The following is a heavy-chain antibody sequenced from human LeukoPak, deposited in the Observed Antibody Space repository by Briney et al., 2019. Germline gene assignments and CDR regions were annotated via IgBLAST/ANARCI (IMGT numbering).Heavy chain of an antibody. Sequence: PGRSLGLSCAASGFTFSSYAMHWVRQAPGKGLEWVAVISYDGSNKYYADSVKGRFTISRDNSKNTLYLQMNSLRAEDTAVYYRARNDYGDYHPYYGMDVWGQGTTVTVSS. D-gene: IGHD4-17*01. J-gene: IGHJ6*02. V-gene: IGHV3-30-3*01. CDR2: ISYDGSNK. CDR1: GFTFSSYA. CDR3: ARNDYGDYHPYYGMDV.